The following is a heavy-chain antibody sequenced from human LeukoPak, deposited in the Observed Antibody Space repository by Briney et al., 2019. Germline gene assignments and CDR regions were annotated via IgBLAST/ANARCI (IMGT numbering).Heavy chain of an antibody. D-gene: IGHD3-22*01. J-gene: IGHJ4*02. Sequence: GGSLRLSCAASGFTFSNCAMSWVRQAPGKGMEWVSTITGSASSTYDADSVKGRFTISRDNFKNTLYLQMNSLRAEDTAVYYCAKLPSKGRGYIDYWGQGTLVTVSS. CDR1: GFTFSNCA. V-gene: IGHV3-23*01. CDR3: AKLPSKGRGYIDY. CDR2: ITGSASST.